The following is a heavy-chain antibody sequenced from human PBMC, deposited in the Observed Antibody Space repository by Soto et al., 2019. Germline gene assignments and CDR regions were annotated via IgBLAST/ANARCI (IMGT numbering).Heavy chain of an antibody. CDR2: IYYSGST. CDR3: AGGYDFWSGYYRDYCYYMDV. V-gene: IGHV4-59*08. J-gene: IGHJ6*03. CDR1: GVSISSYY. Sequence: SETLSLTCTVSGVSISSYYWSWIRQPPGKGLEWIGYIYYSGSTNYNPSLKSRVTISVDTSKNQFSLKLSSVTAADTAVYYCAGGYDFWSGYYRDYCYYMDVWGKGTTVTVSS. D-gene: IGHD3-3*01.